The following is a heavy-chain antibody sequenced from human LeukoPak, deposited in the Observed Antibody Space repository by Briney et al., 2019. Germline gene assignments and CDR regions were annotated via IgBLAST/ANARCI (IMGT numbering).Heavy chain of an antibody. J-gene: IGHJ3*02. Sequence: GGSLRLSCAASGFTFSDFYMSWIRQAPGKGLEWVSYIRSSDDAIYYAASVKGRFTISRDNARNSLFLQMNSLGVEDTAVYYCARDQPRRGWGTFDIWGQGTMVTVSS. CDR2: IRSSDDAI. CDR3: ARDQPRRGWGTFDI. V-gene: IGHV3-11*04. CDR1: GFTFSDFY. D-gene: IGHD6-19*01.